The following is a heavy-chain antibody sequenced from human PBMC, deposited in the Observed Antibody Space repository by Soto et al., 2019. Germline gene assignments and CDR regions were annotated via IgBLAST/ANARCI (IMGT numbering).Heavy chain of an antibody. Sequence: VQLVESGGDLVQPGGSLKLSCAASGFIFADSAFHWVRQAPGKGLEWVAVISYDGSNKYYADSVKGRFTISRDNSKNTLYLQMNSLRAEDTAVYYCARVHSGWYFGYWGQGTLVTVSS. CDR2: ISYDGSNK. J-gene: IGHJ4*02. V-gene: IGHV3-30-3*01. CDR1: GFIFADSA. CDR3: ARVHSGWYFGY. D-gene: IGHD6-19*01.